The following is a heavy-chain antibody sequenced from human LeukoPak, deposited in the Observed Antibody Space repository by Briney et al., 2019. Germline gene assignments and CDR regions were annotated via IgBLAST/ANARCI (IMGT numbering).Heavy chain of an antibody. CDR2: IYHSGST. CDR1: GGSISSSNW. Sequence: PSETLSLTCAVSGGSISSSNWWSWVRQPPGKGLEWIGEIYHSGSTNYNPSLKSRVTISVDKSKNQFSLKLSSVTAADTAVYYCARDTLDYYDSSGPGDYWGQGTLVTVSS. V-gene: IGHV4-4*02. J-gene: IGHJ4*02. CDR3: ARDTLDYYDSSGPGDY. D-gene: IGHD3-22*01.